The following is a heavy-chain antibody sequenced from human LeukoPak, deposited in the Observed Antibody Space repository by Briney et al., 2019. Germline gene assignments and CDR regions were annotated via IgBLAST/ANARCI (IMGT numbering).Heavy chain of an antibody. J-gene: IGHJ4*02. CDR3: ARGGLLSLLDY. D-gene: IGHD2/OR15-2a*01. CDR1: GGSISSSSYY. V-gene: IGHV4-39*01. CDR2: IYYSGST. Sequence: SETLSLTCTVSGGSISSSSYYWGWIRQPPGKGLEWIGGIYYSGSTYYNPSLKSRVTISVDTSKNQFSLKLSSVTAADTAVYYCARGGLLSLLDYWGQGTLVTVSS.